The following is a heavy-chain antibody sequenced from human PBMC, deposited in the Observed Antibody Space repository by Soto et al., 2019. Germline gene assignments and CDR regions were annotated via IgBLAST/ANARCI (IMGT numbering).Heavy chain of an antibody. CDR3: ARHQWELTVGLVYFDY. J-gene: IGHJ4*02. D-gene: IGHD1-26*01. V-gene: IGHV4-39*01. CDR1: GGSISSSSYY. Sequence: QLQLQESGPGLVKPSETLSLTCTVSGGSISSSSYYWGWIRQPPGKGLEWIGSIYYSGSTYYNPSLKSRVTISVDTSKNQFSLKLSSVTAADTAVYYCARHQWELTVGLVYFDYWGQGTPVTVSS. CDR2: IYYSGST.